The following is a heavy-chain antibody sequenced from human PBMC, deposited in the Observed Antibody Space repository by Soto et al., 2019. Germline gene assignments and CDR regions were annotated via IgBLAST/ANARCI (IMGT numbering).Heavy chain of an antibody. D-gene: IGHD2-21*01. Sequence: AAVKVSCKACGCTFSRYGIMWVRQAPGQGLEWMGWISACNGNTNSAEKLRGRLTMTTDASTTTAYMELRSLRSNDTAIYYCARDQGFRVVINSNWFDPWGQGTLVTVSS. CDR1: GCTFSRYG. CDR2: ISACNGNT. CDR3: ARDQGFRVVINSNWFDP. J-gene: IGHJ5*02. V-gene: IGHV1-18*01.